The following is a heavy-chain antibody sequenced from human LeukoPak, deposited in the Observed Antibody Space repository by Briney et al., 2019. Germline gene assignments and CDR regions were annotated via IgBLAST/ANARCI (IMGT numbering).Heavy chain of an antibody. Sequence: ASVKGSCKASGYTFTSYDINWVRQATGQGLEWMGWMNPNSGNTGYAQKFQGRVTMTRNTSISTAYMELSSLRSEDTAVYYCARRIAARQNYYYYYMDVWGKGTTVTVSS. J-gene: IGHJ6*03. V-gene: IGHV1-8*01. CDR1: GYTFTSYD. D-gene: IGHD6-6*01. CDR3: ARRIAARQNYYYYYMDV. CDR2: MNPNSGNT.